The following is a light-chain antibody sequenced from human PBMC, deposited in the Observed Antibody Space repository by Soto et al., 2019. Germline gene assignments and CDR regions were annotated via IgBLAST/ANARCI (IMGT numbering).Light chain of an antibody. V-gene: IGLV2-18*02. CDR2: EVS. Sequence: QSALTQPPSVSASPGQSVTISCTGTSSDVGSYDRVSWYQQPPGTAPKLMIYEVSNRPSGVPDRFSGSKSGNTSSLTISGLQAEDEADYFCASYTPSSAFVVLGGGTKLTVL. CDR3: ASYTPSSAFVV. J-gene: IGLJ2*01. CDR1: SSDVGSYDR.